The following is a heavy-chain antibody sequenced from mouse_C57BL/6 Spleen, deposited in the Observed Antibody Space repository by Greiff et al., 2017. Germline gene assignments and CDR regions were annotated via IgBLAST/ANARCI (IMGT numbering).Heavy chain of an antibody. CDR1: GYTFTSYW. D-gene: IGHD2-4*01. J-gene: IGHJ2*01. CDR2: IDPSDSET. V-gene: IGHV1-52*01. CDR3: ARGDDYDFDY. Sequence: QVQLQQPGAELVKPGSSVKLSCKASGYTFTSYWMHWVKQRPIQGLEWIGNIDPSDSETHYNQKFKDKATLTVDKSSSTAYMQLSSLTSEDSAVYYCARGDDYDFDYWGQGTTLTVSS.